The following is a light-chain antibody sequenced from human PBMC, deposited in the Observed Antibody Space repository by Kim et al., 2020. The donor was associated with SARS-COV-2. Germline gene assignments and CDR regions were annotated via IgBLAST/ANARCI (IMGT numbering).Light chain of an antibody. Sequence: GQTVRITCQGDSLRSYYASWYQKKPGQAPVLVIYGKNNRPSGIPDRFSGSSSGNTASLTITGAQAEDEADYYCNSRDSSGNHPHVVFGGGTKLTVL. J-gene: IGLJ2*01. CDR1: SLRSYY. V-gene: IGLV3-19*01. CDR3: NSRDSSGNHPHVV. CDR2: GKN.